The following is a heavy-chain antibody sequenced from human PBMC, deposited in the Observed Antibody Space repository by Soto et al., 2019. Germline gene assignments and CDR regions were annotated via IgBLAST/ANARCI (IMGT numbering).Heavy chain of an antibody. CDR3: AKETYSGPLDY. CDR2: ISYDGSNK. CDR1: GFTFSSYG. V-gene: IGHV3-30*18. J-gene: IGHJ4*02. Sequence: QVQLVESGGGVVLPGRSLRLSCAASGFTFSSYGMPWVRQAPGKGLEWVAVISYDGSNKYYADSVKGRFTISRDNSKNTLYLQMNSLRAEDTAVYYCAKETYSGPLDYWGQGTLVTVSS. D-gene: IGHD2-15*01.